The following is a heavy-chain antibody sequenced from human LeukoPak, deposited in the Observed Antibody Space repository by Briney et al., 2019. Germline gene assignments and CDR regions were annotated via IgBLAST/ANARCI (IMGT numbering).Heavy chain of an antibody. D-gene: IGHD3-22*01. CDR2: ISAYNGNT. V-gene: IGHV1-18*01. Sequence: ASVKVSCKASGYTFTSYGISWVRQAPGQGLEWMGWISAYNGNTNYAQKLQGRVTMTTDTSTSTAYMELRSLRSDDTAVYYCARHQGGDYYDSSDYYGYWGQGTLVTVSS. CDR1: GYTFTSYG. CDR3: ARHQGGDYYDSSDYYGY. J-gene: IGHJ4*02.